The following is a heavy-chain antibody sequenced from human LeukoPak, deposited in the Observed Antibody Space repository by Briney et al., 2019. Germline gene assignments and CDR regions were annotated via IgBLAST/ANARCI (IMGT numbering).Heavy chain of an antibody. J-gene: IGHJ4*02. CDR1: GFTFSSYG. V-gene: IGHV3-23*01. CDR2: VGPSGART. CDR3: AKDDAYLQYAD. Sequence: GGTLRLSCAASGFTFSSYGMSWVRQAPGKGLEWVSGVGPSGARTYYADSVKGRFTVSRDNSKNMVFLQMNSLRAEDTAMYYCAKDDAYLQYADWGQGTLVTVSS. D-gene: IGHD5-24*01.